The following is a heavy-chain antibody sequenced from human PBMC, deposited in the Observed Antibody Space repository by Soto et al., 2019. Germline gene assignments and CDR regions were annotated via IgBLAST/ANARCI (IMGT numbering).Heavy chain of an antibody. Sequence: PSETLSLTCAVYGGSFSGYYWSWIRQPPGKGLEWIGEINHSGSTNYNPSHKSRVTITVDTSKNQFSLKLSSVTAADTALYYCARAAGHCSSTSCYRIDIRGQGTMVTVSS. J-gene: IGHJ3*02. CDR1: GGSFSGYY. V-gene: IGHV4-34*01. CDR3: ARAAGHCSSTSCYRIDI. D-gene: IGHD2-2*01. CDR2: INHSGST.